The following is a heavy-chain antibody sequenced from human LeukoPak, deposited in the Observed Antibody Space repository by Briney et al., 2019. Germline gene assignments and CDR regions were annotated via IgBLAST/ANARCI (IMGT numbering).Heavy chain of an antibody. J-gene: IGHJ5*02. CDR3: ASKGVLGADRFDP. V-gene: IGHV1-69-2*01. CDR2: VDPEDGET. CDR1: GYTFTDYY. D-gene: IGHD2-8*01. Sequence: GATVKISCKASGYTFTDYYMHWVQQAPGKGLEWMGRVDPEDGETIYAEKFQGRVTITADTSTDTAYMELSSLRSEDTAVYYCASKGVLGADRFDPWGQGTLVTVSS.